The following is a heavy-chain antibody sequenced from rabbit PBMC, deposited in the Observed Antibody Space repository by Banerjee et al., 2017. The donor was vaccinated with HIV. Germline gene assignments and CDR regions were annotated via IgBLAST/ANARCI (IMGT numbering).Heavy chain of an antibody. J-gene: IGHJ6*01. CDR2: IYASSGGT. CDR3: ARDTNSAFYRTDL. V-gene: IGHV1S45*01. Sequence: QEQLVESGGGLVQPEGSLTLTCTASGFSFSSSYWIYWVRQAPGKGLEWIGCIYASSGGTWYASWVNGRFTISKASSTTVTLQMTSLTAADTATYFCARDTNSAFYRTDLWGQGTLVTVS. CDR1: GFSFSSSYW. D-gene: IGHD1-1*01.